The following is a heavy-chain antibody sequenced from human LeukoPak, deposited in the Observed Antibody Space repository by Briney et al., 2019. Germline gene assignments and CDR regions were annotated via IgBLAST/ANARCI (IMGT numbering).Heavy chain of an antibody. D-gene: IGHD5-18*01. J-gene: IGHJ4*02. CDR3: AKSGSYGYGYFDY. V-gene: IGHV3-33*06. CDR1: GFTFSSYG. CDR2: IWYDGSNK. Sequence: PGGSLRLSCAASGFTFSSYGMHWVRQAPGKGLEWVAVIWYDGSNKYYADSVKGRFTISRDNSKNTLYLQMNSLRAEDTAVYYCAKSGSYGYGYFDYWGQGTLVTVSS.